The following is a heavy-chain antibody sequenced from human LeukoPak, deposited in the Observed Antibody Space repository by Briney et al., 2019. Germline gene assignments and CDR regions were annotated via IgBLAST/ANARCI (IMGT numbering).Heavy chain of an antibody. V-gene: IGHV3-72*01. CDR1: GFTFSDHY. D-gene: IGHD6-19*01. CDR2: TRNKANSYTT. CDR3: VRVGTIAVAGNIYYGLDV. Sequence: GGSLRLSCAASGFTFSDHYMDWVRQAPGKGLEWVGRTRNKANSYTTEYAASVKGRFTISRDDSKNSLYLQMNSLKTEDTAVYYCVRVGTIAVAGNIYYGLDVWGQGTTVTVSS. J-gene: IGHJ6*02.